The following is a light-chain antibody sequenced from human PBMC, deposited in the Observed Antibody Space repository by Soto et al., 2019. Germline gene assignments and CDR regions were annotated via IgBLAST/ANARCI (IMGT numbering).Light chain of an antibody. Sequence: QSALTQPASVSGSPGQSIAISCTGTSSDVGGYNYVSWYQQHPGKAPKLIIYDVSSRPSGVSNRFSGSKSGNTASLTISGLQAEDEADYYCSSYTSSSTEVFGTGTKVTV. CDR3: SSYTSSSTEV. CDR1: SSDVGGYNY. V-gene: IGLV2-14*01. J-gene: IGLJ1*01. CDR2: DVS.